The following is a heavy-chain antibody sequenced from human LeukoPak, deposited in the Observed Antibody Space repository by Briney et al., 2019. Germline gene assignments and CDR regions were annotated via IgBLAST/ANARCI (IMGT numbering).Heavy chain of an antibody. D-gene: IGHD2-15*01. CDR2: IYCSGST. CDR3: ARGFCSGGSCYSLHYYYGMDV. Sequence: SQILSLTCTVSGGSISSGDYYWSWIRQPPGKGLEWIGYIYCSGSTYYNPSLKSRVTISVDTSKNQFSLKLSSVTAADTAVYYCARGFCSGGSCYSLHYYYGMDVWGKGTTVTVSS. V-gene: IGHV4-30-4*01. J-gene: IGHJ6*04. CDR1: GGSISSGDYY.